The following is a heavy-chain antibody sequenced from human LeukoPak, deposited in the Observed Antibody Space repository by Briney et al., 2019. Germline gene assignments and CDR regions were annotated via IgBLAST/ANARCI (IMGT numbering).Heavy chain of an antibody. J-gene: IGHJ4*02. CDR3: AKRLSGGYLFDY. CDR1: GFTFSSYA. D-gene: IGHD1-26*01. Sequence: PGASLRLSCAASGFTFSSYAMSWVRQAPGKGLEWVSAISGSGGSTYYADSVKGRFTISRDNSKNTLYLQMNSLRAEDTAVYYCAKRLSGGYLFDYWGQGTLVTVSS. V-gene: IGHV3-23*01. CDR2: ISGSGGST.